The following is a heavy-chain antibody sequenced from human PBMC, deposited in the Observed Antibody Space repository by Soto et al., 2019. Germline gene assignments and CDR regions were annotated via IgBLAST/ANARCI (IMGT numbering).Heavy chain of an antibody. Sequence: ASVKVSCKASGGTFSSYAISWVRQAPGQGLEWMGGIIPIFGTANYAQKFQGRVTITADESTSTAYMELSSLRSEDTAVYYCAREIEEYSGYEREYYYYGMDVWGQGTTVTGLL. CDR3: AREIEEYSGYEREYYYYGMDV. V-gene: IGHV1-69*13. CDR2: IIPIFGTA. D-gene: IGHD5-12*01. J-gene: IGHJ6*02. CDR1: GGTFSSYA.